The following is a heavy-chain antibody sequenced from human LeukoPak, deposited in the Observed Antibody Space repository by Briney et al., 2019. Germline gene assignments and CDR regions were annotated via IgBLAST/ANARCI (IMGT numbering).Heavy chain of an antibody. CDR1: GHTFRKFA. CDR2: ISFDGTSK. CDR3: ARSRAEAADY. D-gene: IGHD6-13*01. Sequence: PGRSLRLSCEVSGHTFRKFAMHWVRQAPGKGLEWVAVISFDGTSKYYADSVEGRFTISRDNSKNTLYLQMNSLRPGDTAVYYCARSRAEAADYWGQGTLVIVSS. V-gene: IGHV3-30-3*01. J-gene: IGHJ4*02.